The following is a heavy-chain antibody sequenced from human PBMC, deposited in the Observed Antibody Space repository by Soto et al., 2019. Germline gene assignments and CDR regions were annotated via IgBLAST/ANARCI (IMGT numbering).Heavy chain of an antibody. CDR1: VFSLITSGVG. D-gene: IGHD6-6*01. J-gene: IGHJ6*02. CDR3: AHGRIEYSSSFYYYYGMDV. CDR2: IYWDDDK. Sequence: SGPTLVNPTHTLTLTCTFSVFSLITSGVGVGGIRQPPVKALEWLALIYWDDDKRYSPSLKSRLTITKDTSKNQVVLTMTNMDPVDTATYYCAHGRIEYSSSFYYYYGMDVWGQGTTVTVSS. V-gene: IGHV2-5*02.